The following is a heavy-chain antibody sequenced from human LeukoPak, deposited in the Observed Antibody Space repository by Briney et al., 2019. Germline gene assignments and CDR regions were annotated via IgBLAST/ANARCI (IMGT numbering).Heavy chain of an antibody. CDR3: ARVSVTTNDRGFDY. V-gene: IGHV1-3*03. CDR2: INAGNGNT. D-gene: IGHD4-11*01. J-gene: IGHJ4*02. Sequence: ASVKVSCKASGYTFTSYAMHWVRQAPGQRLEWMGWINAGNGNTKYSQEFQGRVTITRDTSASTAYMELSSLRSEDMAVYYCARVSVTTNDRGFDYWGQGTLVTVSS. CDR1: GYTFTSYA.